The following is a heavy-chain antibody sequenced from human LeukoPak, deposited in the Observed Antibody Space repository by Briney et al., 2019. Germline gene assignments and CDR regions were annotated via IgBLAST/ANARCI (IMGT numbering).Heavy chain of an antibody. CDR3: TGNYYGSGSYADFDY. CDR2: ITRSNYI. CDR1: GFTFSSYS. Sequence: GGSLRLSCAASGFTFSSYSMNWVRQAPGKGLEWVSSITRSNYIYYADSVKGRFTISRDNAKNSLYLQMNSLRAEDTAVYYCTGNYYGSGSYADFDYWGQGTLVTVSS. V-gene: IGHV3-21*04. D-gene: IGHD3-10*01. J-gene: IGHJ4*02.